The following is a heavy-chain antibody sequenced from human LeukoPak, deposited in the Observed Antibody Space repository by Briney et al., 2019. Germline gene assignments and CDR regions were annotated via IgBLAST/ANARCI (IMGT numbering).Heavy chain of an antibody. V-gene: IGHV4-59*02. Sequence: SETLSLTCTVSGGSVSNYYWSWIRQPPGEGLEWIGYSYHSGRTNYNPYLESRVTISVDKSRNQFSLKLTSVTAADTAVYYCARAYPYAEGYMDVWGKGTTVTVSS. D-gene: IGHD3-16*01. CDR2: SYHSGRT. CDR1: GGSVSNYY. J-gene: IGHJ6*03. CDR3: ARAYPYAEGYMDV.